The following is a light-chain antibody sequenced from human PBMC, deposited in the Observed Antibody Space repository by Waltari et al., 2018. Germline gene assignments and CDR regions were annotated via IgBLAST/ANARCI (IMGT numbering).Light chain of an antibody. CDR2: AAS. CDR3: QQYNNWPLT. J-gene: IGKJ1*01. Sequence: DIQMTQSPSSVSASVGDRVTITCRASQGISTWLGWYQQKPGKAPKPLIYAASSLQSGVPSRFSGSGSGTEFTLTISSLQSGDSAVYYCQQYNNWPLTFGQGTKVEIK. CDR1: QGISTW. V-gene: IGKV1-12*01.